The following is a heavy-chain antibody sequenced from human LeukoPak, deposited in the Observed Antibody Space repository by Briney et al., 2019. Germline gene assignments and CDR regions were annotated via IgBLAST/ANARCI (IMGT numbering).Heavy chain of an antibody. V-gene: IGHV6-1*01. CDR2: TYYRSKWYN. CDR3: ARDPGYCSSTSCWRPFFDY. CDR1: GDSVSSNSAA. J-gene: IGHJ4*02. D-gene: IGHD2-2*01. Sequence: SQTLSLTCAISGDSVSSNSAAWNWIRQSPSRGLEWLGRTYYRSKWYNDYAVSVKSRITINPDTSKNQFSLQLNSVTPEDTAVYYCARDPGYCSSTSCWRPFFDYWGQGTLVTVSS.